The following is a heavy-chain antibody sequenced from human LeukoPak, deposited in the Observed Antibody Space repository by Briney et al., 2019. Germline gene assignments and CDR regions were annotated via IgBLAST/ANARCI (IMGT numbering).Heavy chain of an antibody. CDR2: IYSSGST. D-gene: IGHD3-16*02. J-gene: IGHJ6*02. V-gene: IGHV4-59*08. Sequence: PSETLSLTCTVSCSSISSDYWSLIRQPPGKGLEWIGYIYSSGSTTYNPSLKSRVTISVATSKKQFSLKVSSVTAADTRVYYCARHFYVSGSYRAYGMDVWGQGTTVTVSS. CDR1: CSSISSDY. CDR3: ARHFYVSGSYRAYGMDV.